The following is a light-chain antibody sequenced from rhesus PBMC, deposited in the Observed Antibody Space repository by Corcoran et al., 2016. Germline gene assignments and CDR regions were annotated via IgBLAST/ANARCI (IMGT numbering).Light chain of an antibody. J-gene: IGKJ2*01. CDR2: AAS. CDR3: LQGYSTPYS. Sequence: DIQMTQSPSSLSASVGDRVTITCRASQGISDYLSWYQQTPGKTHKRLIYAASSLESGVPSRVRGSGSWTDFTLPISSPQPEDFAAYYCLQGYSTPYSFGRGTKVEIK. CDR1: QGISDY. V-gene: IGKV1-36*02.